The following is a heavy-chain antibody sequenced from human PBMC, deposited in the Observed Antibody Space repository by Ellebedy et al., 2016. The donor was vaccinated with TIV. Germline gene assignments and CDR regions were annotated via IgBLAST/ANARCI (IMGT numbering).Heavy chain of an antibody. CDR3: AKAGEGAWGGYYGMDV. CDR1: GFTFSSYG. D-gene: IGHD1-26*01. J-gene: IGHJ6*02. V-gene: IGHV3-30*18. Sequence: GGSLRLSXAASGFTFSSYGMHWVRQAPGKGLEWVAVISYDGSNKYYADSVKGRFTISRDNSKNTLYLQMNSLRAEDTAVYYCAKAGEGAWGGYYGMDVWGQGTTVTVSS. CDR2: ISYDGSNK.